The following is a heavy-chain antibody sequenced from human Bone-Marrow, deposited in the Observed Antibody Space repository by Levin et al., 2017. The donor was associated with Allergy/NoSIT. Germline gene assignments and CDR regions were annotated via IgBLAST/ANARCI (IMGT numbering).Heavy chain of an antibody. CDR2: ITPYSGNT. D-gene: IGHD2-21*01. V-gene: IGHV1-18*01. CDR1: GYNFVNHG. Sequence: ASVKVSCKTSGYNFVNHGISWVRQAPGQGLEWMGWITPYSGNTEYAQKFQGRVTLTTDTSTKTVYMEMTALRSDDTAVYYCATSPVLVVPTNTFGHWGQGTLVTVSS. CDR3: ATSPVLVVPTNTFGH. J-gene: IGHJ4*02.